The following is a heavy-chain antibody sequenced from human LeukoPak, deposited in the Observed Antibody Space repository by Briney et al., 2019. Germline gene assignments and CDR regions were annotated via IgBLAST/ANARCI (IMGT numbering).Heavy chain of an antibody. V-gene: IGHV3-30*18. Sequence: PGGSLRLSCAASGFTFSSYGMHWVRQAPGKGLEWVAVISYDGISKYYGDSVRGRFTISRDDSKNMLYLQVISLRAEDTAVYYCAKDGGSGWSGLGFDYWGQGTLVTVSS. CDR2: ISYDGISK. D-gene: IGHD6-19*01. J-gene: IGHJ4*02. CDR3: AKDGGSGWSGLGFDY. CDR1: GFTFSSYG.